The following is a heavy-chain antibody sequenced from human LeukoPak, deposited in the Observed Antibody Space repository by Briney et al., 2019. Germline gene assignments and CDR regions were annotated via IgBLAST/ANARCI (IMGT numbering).Heavy chain of an antibody. Sequence: PSETLSLTCTVSGGPLTRSLSYWGWIRRPPGKGLEWIGNIYYTGSTDYSPSFESRAAMSVDTSKNQFSLQLRFVTAADTAVYYCARLNSGYEDYYFDDWGQGTLVTVSS. CDR3: ARLNSGYEDYYFDD. J-gene: IGHJ4*02. CDR1: GGPLTRSLSY. V-gene: IGHV4-39*01. CDR2: IYYTGST. D-gene: IGHD5-12*01.